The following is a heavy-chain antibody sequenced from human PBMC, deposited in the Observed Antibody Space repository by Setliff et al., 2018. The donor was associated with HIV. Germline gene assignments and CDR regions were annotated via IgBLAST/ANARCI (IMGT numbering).Heavy chain of an antibody. V-gene: IGHV4-31*03. J-gene: IGHJ4*02. CDR2: IHYSGNT. CDR1: GGSISSGGYY. Sequence: SETLSLTCTVSGGSISSGGYYWSWIRHHPGKGLEWIGYIHYSGNTSYNPSLKSRLTISVDTSKNQFSLNLSSVTAADTAVYYCARHANYDFWSGYWGYYFDYWGQGTLVTVSS. D-gene: IGHD3-3*01. CDR3: ARHANYDFWSGYWGYYFDY.